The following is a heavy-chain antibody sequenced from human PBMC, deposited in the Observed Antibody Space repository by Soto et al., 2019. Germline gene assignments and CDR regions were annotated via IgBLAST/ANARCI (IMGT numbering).Heavy chain of an antibody. J-gene: IGHJ6*02. CDR3: ARDKQWELLNYYYGMDV. Sequence: QVQLVESGGGVVQTGRSLRLSCAASGFTFSISGMHWVRQAPGKGLEWVAVIWYDGSNKYYADSVNGRFTISRDNSKNTLYLQMNRLRDEDTAVYYCARDKQWELLNYYYGMDVWGQVTTVTVS. CDR2: IWYDGSNK. CDR1: GFTFSISG. V-gene: IGHV3-33*01. D-gene: IGHD1-26*01.